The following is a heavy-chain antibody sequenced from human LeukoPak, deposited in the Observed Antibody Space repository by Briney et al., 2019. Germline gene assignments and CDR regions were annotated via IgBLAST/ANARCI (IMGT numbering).Heavy chain of an antibody. CDR3: ARDATRGYSYGFPFDY. Sequence: GGSLRLSCAASRFTFSSFAMHWVRQAPGKGLEWVAVISSDGNNYYYADSVKGRFTISRDNSKNTLYLQMNSLRAEDTDVYYCARDATRGYSYGFPFDYWGQGTLVTVSS. CDR2: ISSDGNNY. J-gene: IGHJ4*02. V-gene: IGHV3-30-3*01. CDR1: RFTFSSFA. D-gene: IGHD5-18*01.